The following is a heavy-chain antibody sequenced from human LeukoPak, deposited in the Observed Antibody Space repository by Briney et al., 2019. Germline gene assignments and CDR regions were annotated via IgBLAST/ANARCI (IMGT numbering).Heavy chain of an antibody. CDR1: GGSISSTSYY. CDR3: ARHPSGRMWLQQGGWFDP. V-gene: IGHV4-39*01. Sequence: KSSETLSLTCTVSGGSISSTSYYWGWIRQPPGKGLEWIGSMYHNGSTYYNPSLKRRVTISVDTSKNQFSLKLSSVTAADTAVYYCARHPSGRMWLQQGGWFDPWGQGTLVTVSS. D-gene: IGHD5-24*01. J-gene: IGHJ5*02. CDR2: MYHNGST.